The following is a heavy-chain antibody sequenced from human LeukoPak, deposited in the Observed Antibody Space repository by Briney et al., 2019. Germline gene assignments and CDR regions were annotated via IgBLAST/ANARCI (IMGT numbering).Heavy chain of an antibody. D-gene: IGHD3-10*01. CDR3: AREGPYGSGTHPVYNWFDP. J-gene: IGHJ5*02. CDR2: ISAYNGNT. Sequence: GASVKVSCKASGYTFTSYGISWVRQAPGQGLEWMGWISAYNGNTNYAQKLQGRVTMTTDTSTSTAYMELRSLRSDDTAVYYCAREGPYGSGTHPVYNWFDPWGQGTLVTVSS. CDR1: GYTFTSYG. V-gene: IGHV1-18*01.